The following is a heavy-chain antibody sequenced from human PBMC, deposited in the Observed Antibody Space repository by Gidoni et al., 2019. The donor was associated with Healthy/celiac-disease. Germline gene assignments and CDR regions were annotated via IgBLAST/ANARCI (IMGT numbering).Heavy chain of an antibody. Sequence: EVQLVASGGGLVKPGGSLRLSCAASGVTFSSYSMNWVRQAPGKGLEWVSSISSSSSYIYYADSVKGRFTISRDNAKNSLYLQMNSLRAEDTAVYYCARELAIPGTYYFDYWGQGTLVTVSS. J-gene: IGHJ4*02. V-gene: IGHV3-21*01. CDR2: ISSSSSYI. CDR3: ARELAIPGTYYFDY. D-gene: IGHD2-21*01. CDR1: GVTFSSYS.